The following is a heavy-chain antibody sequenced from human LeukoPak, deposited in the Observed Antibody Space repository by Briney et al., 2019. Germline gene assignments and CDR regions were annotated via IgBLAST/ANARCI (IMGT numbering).Heavy chain of an antibody. J-gene: IGHJ5*02. D-gene: IGHD4-17*01. CDR3: ARDFFNYGDYVSGRWFDP. V-gene: IGHV1-18*01. CDR2: ISAYNGNT. Sequence: ASVTVSCKASGYTFTSYGISWVRQAPGQGLEWMGWISAYNGNTNYAQKLQGRVTMATDTSTSTAYMELRSLRSDDTAVYYCARDFFNYGDYVSGRWFDPWGQGTLVTVSS. CDR1: GYTFTSYG.